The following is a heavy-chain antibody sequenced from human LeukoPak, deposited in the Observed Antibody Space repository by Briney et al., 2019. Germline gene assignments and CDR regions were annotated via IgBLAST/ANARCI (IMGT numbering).Heavy chain of an antibody. Sequence: GASVKVSCKASGGTFSSYAISWVRQAPGQGLEWMGGIIPIFGTANYARKFQGRVTMTRDTSTSTVYMELSSLRSEDTAVYYCARGVGYCSSTSCYSTVQYYMDVWGKGTTVTVSS. CDR3: ARGVGYCSSTSCYSTVQYYMDV. D-gene: IGHD2-2*01. CDR2: IIPIFGTA. CDR1: GGTFSSYA. V-gene: IGHV1-69*05. J-gene: IGHJ6*03.